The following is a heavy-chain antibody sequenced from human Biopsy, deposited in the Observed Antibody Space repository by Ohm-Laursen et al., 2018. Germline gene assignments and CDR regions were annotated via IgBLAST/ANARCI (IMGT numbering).Heavy chain of an antibody. J-gene: IGHJ6*02. Sequence: SLRLSCAASGFTFNNYGMQWVRQAPGKGLEWVAFIFYDGSNTYYADPVKGRFTISRDNSRDTLYLQMSSLRAEDTAVYYCAKDRYNYTPIGGFSMDVWGQGTTVTVSS. CDR1: GFTFNNYG. CDR2: IFYDGSNT. CDR3: AKDRYNYTPIGGFSMDV. D-gene: IGHD5-18*01. V-gene: IGHV3-30*18.